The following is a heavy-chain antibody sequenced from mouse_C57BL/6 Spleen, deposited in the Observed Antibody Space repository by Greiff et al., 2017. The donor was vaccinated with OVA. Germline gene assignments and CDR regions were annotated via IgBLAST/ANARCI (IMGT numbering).Heavy chain of an antibody. CDR3: ARFLITTVSGYAMDY. Sequence: QVQLQQSGPELVKPGASVKISCKASGYSFTSYYIHWVKQRPGQGLEWIGWIYPGSGNTKYNEKFKGKATLTADTSSSTAYMQLSSLTSEDSAVYYCARFLITTVSGYAMDYWGQGTSVTVSS. CDR2: IYPGSGNT. CDR1: GYSFTSYY. D-gene: IGHD1-1*01. J-gene: IGHJ4*01. V-gene: IGHV1-66*01.